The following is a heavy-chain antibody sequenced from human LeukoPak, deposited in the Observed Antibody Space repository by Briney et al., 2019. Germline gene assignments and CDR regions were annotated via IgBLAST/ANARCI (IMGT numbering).Heavy chain of an antibody. Sequence: GGSLRLSCAASGFSLRSSEMNWVRQAPGKGPEWVAHINSADSVEYYTDSVRGRFTMSRDNAKDLLYLQMNSLRDEDTAVYYCARDTVNGPFVISLDLWGQGVLVTVSS. CDR2: INSADSVE. J-gene: IGHJ5*02. CDR3: ARDTVNGPFVISLDL. CDR1: GFSLRSSE. D-gene: IGHD2-8*01. V-gene: IGHV3-48*03.